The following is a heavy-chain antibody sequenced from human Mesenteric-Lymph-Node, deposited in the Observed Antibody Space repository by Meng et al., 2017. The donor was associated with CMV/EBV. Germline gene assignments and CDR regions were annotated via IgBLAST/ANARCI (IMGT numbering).Heavy chain of an antibody. V-gene: IGHV3-23*01. Sequence: GESLKISCTASGFKFSSYAMSWVRQAPGKGLEWVSGISGSGGSTYYADSVKGRCPISRDNSKKTLYLQMNSLRVEDTAVYYCAKDRGSSWSPGGFDHWGQGTLVTVSS. CDR2: ISGSGGST. CDR1: GFKFSSYA. J-gene: IGHJ4*02. D-gene: IGHD6-13*01. CDR3: AKDRGSSWSPGGFDH.